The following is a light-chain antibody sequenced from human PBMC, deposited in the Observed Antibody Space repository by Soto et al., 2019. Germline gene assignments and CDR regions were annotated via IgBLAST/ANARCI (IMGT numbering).Light chain of an antibody. V-gene: IGKV3-15*01. CDR2: GAS. Sequence: EIVMTQSPATLSVSPGGRATLSCRASQSISDTLAWYQQKPGQAPRLLIYGASKRATGFPARFSGSGFGTEFTLTISSLQSEDFAVYYCQQYNNWPPWTFGEGTKVDI. J-gene: IGKJ1*01. CDR3: QQYNNWPPWT. CDR1: QSISDT.